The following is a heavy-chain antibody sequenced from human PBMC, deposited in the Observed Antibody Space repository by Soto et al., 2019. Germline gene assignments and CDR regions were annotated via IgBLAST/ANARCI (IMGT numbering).Heavy chain of an antibody. CDR2: THSGGST. Sequence: EVQLVESGGGLVQPGGSLRLSCEASGITVSSNFMTWVRQAPGKGLEWVSVTHSGGSTYSANSVKGRITISRDNSKNTVYLQMNSLRAEDTAVYYCARLVAAVPGHYYFDYWGQGTLVTVSS. D-gene: IGHD6-19*01. V-gene: IGHV3-66*04. J-gene: IGHJ4*02. CDR1: GITVSSNF. CDR3: ARLVAAVPGHYYFDY.